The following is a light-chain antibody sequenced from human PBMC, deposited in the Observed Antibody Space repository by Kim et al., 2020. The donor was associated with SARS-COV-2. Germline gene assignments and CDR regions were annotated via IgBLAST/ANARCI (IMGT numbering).Light chain of an antibody. CDR3: HHYGSSPLA. CDR2: GAS. J-gene: IGKJ4*01. Sequence: LYPGERATLSCKASQTVSSIYLAWYQQKPGQAPRLLLHGASSRATGIPDRFSGSGSGTDFTLTISRLEPEDFAVYFCHHYGSSPLAFGGGTKVDIK. CDR1: QTVSSIY. V-gene: IGKV3-20*01.